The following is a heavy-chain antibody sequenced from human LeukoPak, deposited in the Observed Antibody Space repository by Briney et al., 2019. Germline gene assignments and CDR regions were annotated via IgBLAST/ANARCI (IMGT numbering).Heavy chain of an antibody. CDR3: ARGSYYFDY. J-gene: IGHJ4*02. CDR1: GGSISSYY. CDR2: IYNSGNT. D-gene: IGHD6-6*01. Sequence: SETLSVTCTVSGGSISSYYWSWIRQSPGKGLEWIGYIYNSGNTNYNPSLKSRVTIPVDTSKNQFSLKLSSVTAADTAVYYCARGSYYFDYWGQGTLVTVSS. V-gene: IGHV4-59*01.